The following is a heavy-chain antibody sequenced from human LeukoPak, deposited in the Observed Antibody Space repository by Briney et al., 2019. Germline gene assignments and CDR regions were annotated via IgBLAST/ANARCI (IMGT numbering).Heavy chain of an antibody. V-gene: IGHV3-30*18. CDR1: GFTFSSYG. CDR3: AKDWTTVPAHAFDI. Sequence: GRSLRLSCAASGFTFSSYGMHWVRQAPGKGLEWVAVISYDGSNKYYADSVKGRFTISRDNSKNTLYVQMNSLRAEDTAVYYCAKDWTTVPAHAFDIWGQGTMVTVSS. CDR2: ISYDGSNK. D-gene: IGHD4-17*01. J-gene: IGHJ3*02.